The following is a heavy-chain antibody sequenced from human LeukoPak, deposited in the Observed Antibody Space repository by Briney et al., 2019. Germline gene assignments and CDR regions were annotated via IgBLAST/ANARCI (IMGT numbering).Heavy chain of an antibody. J-gene: IGHJ1*01. Sequence: GASVKVSCKASGYTFTSYAMHWVRQAPGQRLEWMGWINAGNGNTKYSQEFQGRVTITRDTSASTAYMELSSLRSEDTAVYYCASISQGSSSWYGDFQHWGQGTLVTVSS. D-gene: IGHD6-13*01. CDR1: GYTFTSYA. V-gene: IGHV1-3*03. CDR3: ASISQGSSSWYGDFQH. CDR2: INAGNGNT.